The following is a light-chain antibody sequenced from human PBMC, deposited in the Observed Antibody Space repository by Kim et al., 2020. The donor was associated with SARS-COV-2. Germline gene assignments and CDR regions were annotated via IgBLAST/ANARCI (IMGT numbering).Light chain of an antibody. CDR3: SSYTSSSTPYV. Sequence: QSITISCTGTSSDVGGYNYVSWYQQHPGKAPKLMIYDVSNRPSGVSNRFSGSKSGNTASLTISGLQAEDEADYYCSSYTSSSTPYVFGTGTKVIVL. CDR2: DVS. V-gene: IGLV2-14*03. J-gene: IGLJ1*01. CDR1: SSDVGGYNY.